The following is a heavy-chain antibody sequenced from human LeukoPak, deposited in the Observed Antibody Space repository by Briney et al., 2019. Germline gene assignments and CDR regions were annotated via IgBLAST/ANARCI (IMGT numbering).Heavy chain of an antibody. CDR2: IIPIFGTA. CDR3: ARDHHYYYDSSGYSGYYFDY. Sequence: ASVKVSCKASGGTFSSYAISWVRQAPGQGLEWMGGIIPIFGTANYAQKFQGRVTITADKSTSTAYMELSSLRSEDAAVYYCARDHHYYYDSSGYSGYYFDYWGQGTLVTVSS. J-gene: IGHJ4*02. V-gene: IGHV1-69*06. CDR1: GGTFSSYA. D-gene: IGHD3-22*01.